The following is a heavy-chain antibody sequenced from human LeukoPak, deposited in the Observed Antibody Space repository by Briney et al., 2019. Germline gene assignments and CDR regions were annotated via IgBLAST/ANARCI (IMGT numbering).Heavy chain of an antibody. J-gene: IGHJ4*02. CDR1: GFTFSSYE. V-gene: IGHV3-48*03. CDR2: ISSSGSTI. CDR3: ARRGGPPLEYYFDY. Sequence: GGSLRLSCAASGFTFSSYEMNWVRQAPGKGLEWVSYISSSGSTIYYADSVKGRFTISRDNAKNSLYLQMNSLRAEDTAVYYCARRGGPPLEYYFDYCGEGTLVTVSS. D-gene: IGHD2-15*01.